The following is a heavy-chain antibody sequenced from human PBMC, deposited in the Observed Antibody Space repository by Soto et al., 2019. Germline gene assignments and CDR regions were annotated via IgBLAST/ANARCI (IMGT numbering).Heavy chain of an antibody. Sequence: GASVKVSCKASGYTFTSYAMHWVRQAPGQRLEWMGWINAGNGNTKYSQKFQGRVTITRDTSASTAYMELSSLRSEDTAVYYCAREDSSGWYTGAFDIWGQGTMVTVSS. V-gene: IGHV1-3*01. D-gene: IGHD6-19*01. CDR2: INAGNGNT. CDR3: AREDSSGWYTGAFDI. J-gene: IGHJ3*02. CDR1: GYTFTSYA.